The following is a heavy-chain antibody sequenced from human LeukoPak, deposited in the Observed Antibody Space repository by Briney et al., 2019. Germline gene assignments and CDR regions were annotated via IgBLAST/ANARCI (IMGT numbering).Heavy chain of an antibody. Sequence: GGSLRLSCAASGFTFSSYGMHWVRQAPGKGLEWVAFIWYDGSNKYYADSVKGRFTISRDNAENSLYLQMNSLRVEDTAVYYCARAPTVLVGYCSSSSCQADYWGQGTLVTVSS. V-gene: IGHV3-33*01. CDR1: GFTFSSYG. CDR2: IWYDGSNK. D-gene: IGHD2-2*01. J-gene: IGHJ4*02. CDR3: ARAPTVLVGYCSSSSCQADY.